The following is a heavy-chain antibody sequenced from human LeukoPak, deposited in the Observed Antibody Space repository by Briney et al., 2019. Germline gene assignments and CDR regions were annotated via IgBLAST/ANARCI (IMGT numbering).Heavy chain of an antibody. CDR1: GFTFTGYY. Sequence: GASVKVSCKASGFTFTGYYIHWVRRAPGQGLEWMGWINLNSGGTNYAQNFQGRVTMTRDTSISTAYMDLSRLRSDDTAVYYCARDKAMVATPYFDSWGQGTLVTVSS. V-gene: IGHV1-2*02. D-gene: IGHD5-12*01. CDR2: INLNSGGT. CDR3: ARDKAMVATPYFDS. J-gene: IGHJ4*02.